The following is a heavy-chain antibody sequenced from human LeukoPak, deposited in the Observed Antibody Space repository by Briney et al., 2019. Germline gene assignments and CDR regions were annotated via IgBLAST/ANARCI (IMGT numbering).Heavy chain of an antibody. Sequence: SETLSLTCTVSGGSISIYYWSWIRQPAGEGLQWIGRIYTSGSTNYNPSLRSRVTMSVDTSKKQFSLKLSSVTAADTAVYYCARDNYGSGRPFDYWGQGTLVTVSS. CDR2: IYTSGST. D-gene: IGHD3-10*01. J-gene: IGHJ4*02. CDR3: ARDNYGSGRPFDY. V-gene: IGHV4-4*07. CDR1: GGSISIYY.